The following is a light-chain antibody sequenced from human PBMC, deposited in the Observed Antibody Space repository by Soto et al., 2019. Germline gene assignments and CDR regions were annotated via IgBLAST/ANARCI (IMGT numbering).Light chain of an antibody. CDR1: SSDIGGYNY. J-gene: IGLJ1*01. CDR3: CSYAGTTHV. CDR2: DVS. Sequence: QSALTQPPSVSGSPGQSVTISCTGTSSDIGGYNYVSWYQQLPGKAPKLMIYDVSKRPSGVPDRFSGSNSGNTASLTISGLQAEDEADYYCCSYAGTTHVFGTGTKSPS. V-gene: IGLV2-11*01.